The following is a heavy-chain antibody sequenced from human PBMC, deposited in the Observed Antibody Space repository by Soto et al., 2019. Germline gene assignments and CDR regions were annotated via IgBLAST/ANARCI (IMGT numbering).Heavy chain of an antibody. J-gene: IGHJ4*02. CDR2: ITDNGGTT. Sequence: GGSLRLSCAASGFTFSSYAMSWVRQAPGKGLEWVSSITDNGGTTYYADSVKGRFTISRDNSKNTLYLQMNSPRAEDTAVYYCAKEMTTDYGDLGPPNYWGQGTLVTVSS. CDR3: AKEMTTDYGDLGPPNY. CDR1: GFTFSSYA. V-gene: IGHV3-23*01. D-gene: IGHD4-17*01.